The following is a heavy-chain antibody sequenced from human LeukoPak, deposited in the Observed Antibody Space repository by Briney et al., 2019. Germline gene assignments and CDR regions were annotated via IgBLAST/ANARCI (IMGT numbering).Heavy chain of an antibody. Sequence: GGSLILSCAASGFTFSSYSMNWVRQAPGKGVECVSSINSSSSYIYYADSVKRRFTISRDNAKNSLYLQMNSLRAEDTAVYYCATSSGYYEVADYWGQGTLVTVSS. J-gene: IGHJ4*02. CDR3: ATSSGYYEVADY. CDR2: INSSSSYI. CDR1: GFTFSSYS. V-gene: IGHV3-21*01. D-gene: IGHD3-22*01.